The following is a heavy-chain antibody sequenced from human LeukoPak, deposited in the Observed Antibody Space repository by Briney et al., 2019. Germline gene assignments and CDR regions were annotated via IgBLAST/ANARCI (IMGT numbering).Heavy chain of an antibody. CDR3: ASFTHGDYAGFDY. Sequence: SETLSLTCTVSGGSISSYYWSWIRQPPGKXLEWIGYIYYSGSTNYNPSLKSRVTISVDTSKNQFSLKLSSVTAADTAVYYCASFTHGDYAGFDYWGQGTLVTVSS. CDR1: GGSISSYY. V-gene: IGHV4-59*01. CDR2: IYYSGST. D-gene: IGHD4-17*01. J-gene: IGHJ4*02.